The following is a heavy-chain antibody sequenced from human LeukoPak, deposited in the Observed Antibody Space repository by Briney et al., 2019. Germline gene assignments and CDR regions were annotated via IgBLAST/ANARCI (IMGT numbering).Heavy chain of an antibody. D-gene: IGHD2-2*01. V-gene: IGHV4-38-2*02. Sequence: SETLSLTCAVSGYSISSGYYWGWIRQPPGKGLEWIGSIYHSGSTYYNPSLKSRVTISVDTSKNQFSLKLSSVTAADTAVYYCARDGVVVVPAAIAYDDAFDIWGQGTIVTVSS. CDR3: ARDGVVVVPAAIAYDDAFDI. CDR1: GYSISSGYY. CDR2: IYHSGST. J-gene: IGHJ3*02.